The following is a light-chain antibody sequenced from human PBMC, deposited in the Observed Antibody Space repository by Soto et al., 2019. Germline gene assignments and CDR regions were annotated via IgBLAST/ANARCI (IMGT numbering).Light chain of an antibody. J-gene: IGKJ4*01. V-gene: IGKV3D-15*01. CDR3: QQYKSYPLT. CDR2: DAS. Sequence: EIVMTQSPATLSVSPGERATLSCRASQSVRSNLAWYQQKPGQAPRLLIYDASTRDTGIPARFSGSGSGTEFTLTISSLQPDDFATYYCQQYKSYPLTFGGGTKVDIK. CDR1: QSVRSN.